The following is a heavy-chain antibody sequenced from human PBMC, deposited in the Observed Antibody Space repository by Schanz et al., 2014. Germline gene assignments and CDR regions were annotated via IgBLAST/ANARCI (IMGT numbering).Heavy chain of an antibody. CDR1: GVSFSFYY. Sequence: QVHLQQWGAGLLQPSETLSLTCGVGGVSFSFYYWSWIRQPPGKGLEWIGYIHYSGSTNYKASLKSRIAISAHTSKTQFSLKLTSVTAADTAVYYCARARGWELQSNAFDIWGQGTMVTVSS. CDR2: IHYSGST. CDR3: ARARGWELQSNAFDI. V-gene: IGHV4-34*11. D-gene: IGHD1-26*01. J-gene: IGHJ3*02.